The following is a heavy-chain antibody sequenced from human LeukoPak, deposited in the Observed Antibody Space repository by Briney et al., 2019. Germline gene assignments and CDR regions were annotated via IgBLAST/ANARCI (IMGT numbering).Heavy chain of an antibody. J-gene: IGHJ5*02. CDR3: ARVAYYGSGSYYNRRYWFDP. CDR1: GGAFSSYA. CDR2: IIPILGIA. V-gene: IGHV1-69*04. D-gene: IGHD3-10*01. Sequence: SVKVSCKASGGAFSSYAISWVRQAPGQGLEWMGRIIPILGIANYAQKFQGRVTITADKSTSTAYMELSSLRSEDTAVYYCARVAYYGSGSYYNRRYWFDPWGQGTLVTVSS.